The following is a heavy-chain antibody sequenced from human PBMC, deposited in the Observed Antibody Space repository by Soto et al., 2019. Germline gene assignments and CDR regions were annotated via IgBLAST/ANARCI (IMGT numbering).Heavy chain of an antibody. J-gene: IGHJ5*02. CDR3: AKDLVSGGYSSGWYSAPSDP. Sequence: PGGSLRLSCAASGFTFSSYAMSWVRQAPGKGLEWVSAISGSGGSTYYADSVKGRFTISRDNSKNTLYLQMNSLRAEDTAVYYCAKDLVSGGYSSGWYSAPSDPWGQGTLVTVSS. D-gene: IGHD6-19*01. CDR2: ISGSGGST. V-gene: IGHV3-23*01. CDR1: GFTFSSYA.